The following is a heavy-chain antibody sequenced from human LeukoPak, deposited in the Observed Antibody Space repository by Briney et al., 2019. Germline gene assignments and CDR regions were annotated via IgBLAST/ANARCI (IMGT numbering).Heavy chain of an antibody. Sequence: PGGSLRLSCAASGFTFSSYSMNWVRQAPGKGLEWVSSISSSSSYIYYADSVKGRFTISRDNAKNSLYLQMNSLRAEDTAVYYCANYVGLRANHAFDIWGQGTMVTVSS. D-gene: IGHD3-16*01. CDR3: ANYVGLRANHAFDI. J-gene: IGHJ3*02. V-gene: IGHV3-21*01. CDR1: GFTFSSYS. CDR2: ISSSSSYI.